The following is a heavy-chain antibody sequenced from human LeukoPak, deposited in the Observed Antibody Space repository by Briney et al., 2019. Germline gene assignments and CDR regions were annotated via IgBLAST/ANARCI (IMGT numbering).Heavy chain of an antibody. Sequence: PGGSLRLSCAASGFTFSNYALNWVRQPPGKGLEWVSAISGSGTSTSYADSVKGRFTISRDNSKNTLYLQLNSLRAEDTALYYCANPYTYGDHEYFQHWGQGTLVTVSS. CDR1: GFTFSNYA. CDR3: ANPYTYGDHEYFQH. D-gene: IGHD4-17*01. J-gene: IGHJ1*01. CDR2: ISGSGTST. V-gene: IGHV3-23*01.